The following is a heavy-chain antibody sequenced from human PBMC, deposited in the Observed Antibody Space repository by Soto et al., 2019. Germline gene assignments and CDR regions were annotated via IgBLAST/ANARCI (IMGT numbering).Heavy chain of an antibody. CDR2: ISGSGGST. Sequence: GGSLRLSCAASGFTFSSYAMSWVRQAPGKGLEWVSAISGSGGSTYYADSVKGRFTISGDNSKNTLYLQMNSLRAEDTAVYYCAKDHEPIVVVVAANDGMDVWGQGTTVTVSS. V-gene: IGHV3-23*01. CDR3: AKDHEPIVVVVAANDGMDV. J-gene: IGHJ6*02. D-gene: IGHD2-15*01. CDR1: GFTFSSYA.